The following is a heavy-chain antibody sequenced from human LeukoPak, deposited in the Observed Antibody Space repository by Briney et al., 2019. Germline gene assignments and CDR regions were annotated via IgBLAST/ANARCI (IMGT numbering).Heavy chain of an antibody. V-gene: IGHV3-30*02. CDR3: ARDSNWELLAGWYFAL. CDR1: GFTFSSYG. CDR2: IRYDGSNK. D-gene: IGHD1-26*01. Sequence: GGSLRLSCAASGFTFSSYGMHWVRQAPGKGLEWVAFIRYDGSNKYYADSVKGRFTISRDNSRNTLYLQMNSLRAEDSAFYYCARDSNWELLAGWYFALWGRGTLVTVSS. J-gene: IGHJ2*01.